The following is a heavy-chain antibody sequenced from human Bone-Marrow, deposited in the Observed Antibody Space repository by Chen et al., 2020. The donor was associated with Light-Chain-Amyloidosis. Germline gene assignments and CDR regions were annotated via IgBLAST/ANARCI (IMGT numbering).Heavy chain of an antibody. J-gene: IGHJ4*02. CDR1: GFTFSSYT. V-gene: IGHV3-21*01. Sequence: EVQLVESGGGLVKPGGSLRLSCVASGFTFSSYTMNWVLQTPGRGLEWVSSFSRSSSHIYYPDSMRGRFTISRDNAKNSLYLQMNNLRAEDTSVYYCARGGSYYYFDYWGQGILVTVSS. D-gene: IGHD1-26*01. CDR2: FSRSSSHI. CDR3: ARGGSYYYFDY.